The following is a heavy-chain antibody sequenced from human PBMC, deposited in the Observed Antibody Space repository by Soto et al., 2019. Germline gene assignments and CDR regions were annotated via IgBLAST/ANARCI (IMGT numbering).Heavy chain of an antibody. CDR1: GYTFTSYA. V-gene: IGHV1-3*01. J-gene: IGHJ4*02. D-gene: IGHD1-26*01. CDR2: INAGNGNT. CDR3: ARDLGVGAASDY. Sequence: QVQLVQSGAEVKKPGASVKVSCKASGYTFTSYAMHWVRQAPGQRLEWMGWINAGNGNTKYSQKFQGRVTITRDTSASTAYMELSSLRSEHTAVYYCARDLGVGAASDYWGQGTLVTVSS.